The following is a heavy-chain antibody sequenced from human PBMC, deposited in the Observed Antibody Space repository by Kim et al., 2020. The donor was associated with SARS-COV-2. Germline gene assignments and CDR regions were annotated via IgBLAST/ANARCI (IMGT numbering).Heavy chain of an antibody. CDR1: GINVTDNY. CDR2: IYRAGDK. J-gene: IGHJ6*03. V-gene: IGHV3-66*01. Sequence: GGSLRLSCAASGINVTDNYMRWVRQAPGKGLEWVAAIYRAGDKFYADSVKGRFTISRDNSRNTMYLQMNSVRDDDTGVYYCARDKRHYSYYYMDVWGRGTTVTVSS. CDR3: ARDKRHYSYYYMDV.